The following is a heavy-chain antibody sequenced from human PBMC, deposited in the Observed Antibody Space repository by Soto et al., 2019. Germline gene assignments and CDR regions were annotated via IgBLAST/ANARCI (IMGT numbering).Heavy chain of an antibody. CDR2: VNPNNGDT. D-gene: IGHD3-10*01. CDR1: GYTFSNYD. J-gene: IGHJ4*02. V-gene: IGHV1-8*01. Sequence: QVQLVQSGAELKKPGASVKVSCKASGYTFSNYDMNWVRQATGQGPEWIGWVNPNNGDTGYAQKFQGRVTLTTDISTTTAYMELPSLRSEDTAIYSCAKASGKGSAKAFDYWGQGTLITVSP. CDR3: AKASGKGSAKAFDY.